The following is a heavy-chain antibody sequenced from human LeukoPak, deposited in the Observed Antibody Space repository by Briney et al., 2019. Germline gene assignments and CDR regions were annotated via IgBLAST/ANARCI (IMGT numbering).Heavy chain of an antibody. V-gene: IGHV1-46*01. CDR2: INPSGGST. Sequence: ASVKVSCKASGYTFTDYYMHWVRQAPGQGLEWMGIINPSGGSTSYAQKFQGRVTMTRDMSTSTVYMELSSLRSEDTAVYYCARGLRMLKGFDPWGQGTLVTVSS. D-gene: IGHD2-8*01. CDR3: ARGLRMLKGFDP. J-gene: IGHJ5*02. CDR1: GYTFTDYY.